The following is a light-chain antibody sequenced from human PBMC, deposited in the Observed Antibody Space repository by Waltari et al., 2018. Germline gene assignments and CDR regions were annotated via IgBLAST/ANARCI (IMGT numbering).Light chain of an antibody. CDR3: HQYNDGPPFN. J-gene: IGKJ2*01. Sequence: EIVMTQSPATLSVSPGERAIISCRASQSVTTNLAWYQQKPGQPPRLLIYGASTRATDIPARFSGSGSGTEFTLTITSLQSEDFAVYYCHQYNDGPPFNFGQG. CDR2: GAS. V-gene: IGKV3-15*01. CDR1: QSVTTN.